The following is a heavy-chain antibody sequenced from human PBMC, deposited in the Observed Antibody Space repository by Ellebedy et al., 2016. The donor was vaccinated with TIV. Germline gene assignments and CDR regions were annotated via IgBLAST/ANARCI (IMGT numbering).Heavy chain of an antibody. CDR1: GFTFSTYS. Sequence: GESLKISXAASGFTFSTYSMNWVRQAPGKGLEWVSAISGSGGSTYYADSVKGRFTISRDNSKNTLYLQMNSLRAEDTAVYYCAKDAYHDFWSGSFNPWGQGTLVTVSS. CDR3: AKDAYHDFWSGSFNP. V-gene: IGHV3-23*01. J-gene: IGHJ5*02. CDR2: ISGSGGST. D-gene: IGHD3-3*01.